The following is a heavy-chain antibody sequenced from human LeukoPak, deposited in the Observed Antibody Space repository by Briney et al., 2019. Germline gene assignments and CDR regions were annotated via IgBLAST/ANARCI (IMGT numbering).Heavy chain of an antibody. CDR1: GGTFSSYA. V-gene: IGHV1-69*05. CDR3: ATAGGPEGRPLFALPNWFDP. CDR2: IIPIFGTA. J-gene: IGHJ5*02. Sequence: SVKVSCKASGGTFSSYAISWVRQAPGQGLEWMGGIIPIFGTANYAQKFQGRVTITTDESTSTAYMELSSLRSEDTAVYYCATAGGPEGRPLFALPNWFDPWGQGTLVTVSS. D-gene: IGHD3-10*01.